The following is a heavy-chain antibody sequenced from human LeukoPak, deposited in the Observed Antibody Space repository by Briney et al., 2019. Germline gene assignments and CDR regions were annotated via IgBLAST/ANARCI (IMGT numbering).Heavy chain of an antibody. D-gene: IGHD2-2*01. CDR1: GGPFRAFY. Sequence: SETLSLTCDVSGGPFRAFYWSWIRQPPGKGLEWIGEVNHSGGTNYSPSLKSRVTISLDTSKNQFSLKLSSVTAADTAVYYCASPFGRYQLPSTGQPFDIWGQGTMVTVSS. CDR2: VNHSGGT. V-gene: IGHV4-34*01. J-gene: IGHJ3*02. CDR3: ASPFGRYQLPSTGQPFDI.